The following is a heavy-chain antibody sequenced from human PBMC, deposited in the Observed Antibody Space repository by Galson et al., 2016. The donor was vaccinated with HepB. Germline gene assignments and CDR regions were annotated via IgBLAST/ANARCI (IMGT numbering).Heavy chain of an antibody. Sequence: SETLSLTCTVSGGSIRNSNSYWGWIRQSPGKGLEWLGTMYYSGDTYYKPSLKSRVAISLDTSRNPFSLKLTSVTAADTAVYFCATESTSMSFDHWGPGAVVSVSS. D-gene: IGHD5-18*01. J-gene: IGHJ4*02. CDR2: MYYSGDT. CDR1: GGSIRNSNSY. CDR3: ATESTSMSFDH. V-gene: IGHV4-39*07.